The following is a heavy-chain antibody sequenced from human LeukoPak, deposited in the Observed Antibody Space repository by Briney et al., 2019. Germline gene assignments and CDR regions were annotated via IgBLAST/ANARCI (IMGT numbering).Heavy chain of an antibody. CDR3: ASGRGSSWTFDY. J-gene: IGHJ4*02. Sequence: TSETLSLTCTVSGGTISSGGYYWSWIRQHPGKGLEWIGYIYYSGSTYYNPSLKSRVTISVDTSKNQFSLKLSSVTAADTAVYYCASGRGSSWTFDYWGQGALVTVSS. CDR2: IYYSGST. CDR1: GGTISSGGYY. D-gene: IGHD6-13*01. V-gene: IGHV4-31*03.